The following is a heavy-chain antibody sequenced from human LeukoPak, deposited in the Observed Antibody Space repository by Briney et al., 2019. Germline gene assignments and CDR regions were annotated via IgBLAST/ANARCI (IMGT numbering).Heavy chain of an antibody. V-gene: IGHV4-61*02. J-gene: IGHJ3*02. D-gene: IGHD2-2*02. CDR3: ARGHTQGLFGI. CDR2: IYTSGST. Sequence: SETLSLTCTVSGGSISSGSYYWSWIRQPAGKGLEWIGRIYTSGSTNYNPSLKSRVTISVDTSKNQFSLKLSSVTAADTAVYYCARGHTQGLFGIWGQGTMVTVSS. CDR1: GGSISSGSYY.